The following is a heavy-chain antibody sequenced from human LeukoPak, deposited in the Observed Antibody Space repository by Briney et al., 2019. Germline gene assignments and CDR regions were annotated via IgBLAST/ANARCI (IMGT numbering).Heavy chain of an antibody. CDR3: ARDNTATEYLQH. Sequence: GGSLRLSCAASGFTFNSYSMNWVRQAPGKGLEWVSYISASSGYISYPDSVKGRFTISRDNAKNSLYLQMNSLRAEDTAVYYCARDNTATEYLQHWGQGTLVSVSS. CDR2: ISASSGYI. CDR1: GFTFNSYS. J-gene: IGHJ1*01. V-gene: IGHV3-21*01. D-gene: IGHD5-18*01.